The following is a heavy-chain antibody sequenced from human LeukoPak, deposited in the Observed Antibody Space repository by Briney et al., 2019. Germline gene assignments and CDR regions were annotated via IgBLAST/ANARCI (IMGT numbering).Heavy chain of an antibody. Sequence: EASVKVSFKASGYTFTSYYMHWVRQAPGQGLEWMGIINPSGGSTSYAQKFQGRVTMTRDTSTSTVYMELSSLRSEDTAVYYCARVPQLLSVGDYWGQGTLVTASS. V-gene: IGHV1-46*01. J-gene: IGHJ4*02. D-gene: IGHD2-2*01. CDR2: INPSGGST. CDR1: GYTFTSYY. CDR3: ARVPQLLSVGDY.